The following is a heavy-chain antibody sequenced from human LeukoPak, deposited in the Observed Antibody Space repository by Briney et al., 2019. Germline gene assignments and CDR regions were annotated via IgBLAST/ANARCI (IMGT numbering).Heavy chain of an antibody. D-gene: IGHD3-3*01. CDR2: ISYSGSA. V-gene: IGHV4-39*01. CDR1: GGPISTSGYY. Sequence: SETLSLTCTVSGGPISTSGYYWGWIRQPPGKGLAWIGTISYSGSAYYDSSLKSRVTISVDTSKNQFSLKLSSVTAADTAVYYCARSYYDFWSGYFDYWGQGTLVTVSS. J-gene: IGHJ4*02. CDR3: ARSYYDFWSGYFDY.